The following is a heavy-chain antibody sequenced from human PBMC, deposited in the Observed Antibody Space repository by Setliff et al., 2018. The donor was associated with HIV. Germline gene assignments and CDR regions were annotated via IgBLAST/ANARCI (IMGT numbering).Heavy chain of an antibody. CDR1: GGSISSGSYY. CDR3: AREELGIEGGAFDI. D-gene: IGHD7-27*01. J-gene: IGHJ3*02. CDR2: ISYSGST. V-gene: IGHV4-61*01. Sequence: NPSETLSLTCTVSGGSISSGSYYWSWIRQPPGKGLEWIGYISYSGSTNYNPSLKSRVTISVDTSKTQFSLRLSSVTAADTAVYYCAREELGIEGGAFDIWGQGTLVTVSS.